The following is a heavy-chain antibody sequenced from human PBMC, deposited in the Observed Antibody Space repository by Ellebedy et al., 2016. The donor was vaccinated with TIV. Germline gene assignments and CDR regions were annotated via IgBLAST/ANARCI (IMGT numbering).Heavy chain of an antibody. J-gene: IGHJ5*02. CDR2: IYYSGST. V-gene: IGHV4-59*01. CDR1: GGSISSYY. Sequence: SETLSLXXTVSGGSISSYYWSWIRQPPGKGLEWIGYIYYSGSTNYNPSLKSRVTISVDTSKNQFSLKLSSVTAADTAVYYCARVSYYGSGRRFDPWGQGTLVTVSS. CDR3: ARVSYYGSGRRFDP. D-gene: IGHD3-10*01.